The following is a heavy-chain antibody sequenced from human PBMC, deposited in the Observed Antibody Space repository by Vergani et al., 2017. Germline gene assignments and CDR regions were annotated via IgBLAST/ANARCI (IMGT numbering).Heavy chain of an antibody. CDR2: IFYSGTT. CDR1: GESISGGYC. V-gene: IGHV4-31*03. D-gene: IGHD6-25*01. J-gene: IGHJ6*03. CDR3: ARVDTQVPATSHFYYMDV. Sequence: QVQLQESGPGLVKPSQTLSLTCSVSGESISGGYCWTWIRQRPGKGLEWIGYIFYSGTTYDNPSLRSRLTISVDTSQNQFSLKLRSVTAADTAVYYCARVDTQVPATSHFYYMDVWGKGTTVVVSS.